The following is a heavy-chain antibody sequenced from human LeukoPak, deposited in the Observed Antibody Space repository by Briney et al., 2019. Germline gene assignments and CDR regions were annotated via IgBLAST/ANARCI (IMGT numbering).Heavy chain of an antibody. J-gene: IGHJ3*02. CDR1: GFTFSDYA. CDR3: AREMDYGGQGSPVGFDI. V-gene: IGHV3-30*04. CDR2: MAYDGSNK. Sequence: GGSLRLSCEASGFTFSDYALHWVRQAPGKGLEWVAVMAYDGSNKHYADSVKGRFTISRDNSKNTVYLEMNSLRAEDTAVYYCAREMDYGGQGSPVGFDIWGQGTLVIVSS. D-gene: IGHD4-23*01.